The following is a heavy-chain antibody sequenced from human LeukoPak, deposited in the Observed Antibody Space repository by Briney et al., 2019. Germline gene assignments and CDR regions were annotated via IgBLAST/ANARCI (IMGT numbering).Heavy chain of an antibody. CDR2: IYHSGGT. V-gene: IGHV4-4*02. J-gene: IGHJ4*02. CDR1: GGSISSSNW. CDR3: ASLRSNDFWSGYSDY. D-gene: IGHD3-3*01. Sequence: SGTLSLTCAVSGGSISSSNWWSWVRQPPGKGLEWIGEIYHSGGTNYNPSLKSRVTISVDKSKNQFSLKLSSVTAADTAVYYCASLRSNDFWSGYSDYWGQGTLVTVSS.